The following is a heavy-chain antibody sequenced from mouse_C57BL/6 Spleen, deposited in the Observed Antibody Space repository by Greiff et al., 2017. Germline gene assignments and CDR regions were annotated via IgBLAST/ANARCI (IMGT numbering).Heavy chain of an antibody. Sequence: EVMLVESGGGLVQPKGSLKLSCAASGFSFNTYAMNWVRQAPGKGLEWVARIRSKSNNYATYYADSVKDRFTISRDDSESMLYLQMNNLKTEDTAMYYCVRHHGSSHFDYWGQGTTLTVSS. J-gene: IGHJ2*01. CDR3: VRHHGSSHFDY. CDR2: IRSKSNNYAT. CDR1: GFSFNTYA. D-gene: IGHD1-1*01. V-gene: IGHV10-1*01.